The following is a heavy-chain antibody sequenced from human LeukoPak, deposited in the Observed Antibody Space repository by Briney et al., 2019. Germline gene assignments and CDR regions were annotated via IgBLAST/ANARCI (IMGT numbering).Heavy chain of an antibody. Sequence: HGESLQISCQGSGSIFTSYWIGCGRQMPGKGVERMGIIYPGDADTRYSPTFQGQVTISADKSISTSYLQWSSMKASNTAMYYYARLPTAVTTFDYFDYWGQGTLVTVSS. CDR1: GSIFTSYW. D-gene: IGHD4-11*01. CDR3: ARLPTAVTTFDYFDY. J-gene: IGHJ4*02. V-gene: IGHV5-51*01. CDR2: IYPGDADT.